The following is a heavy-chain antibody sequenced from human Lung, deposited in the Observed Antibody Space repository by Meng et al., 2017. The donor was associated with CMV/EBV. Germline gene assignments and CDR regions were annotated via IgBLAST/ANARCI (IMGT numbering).Heavy chain of an antibody. CDR1: GFTFRTYA. CDR3: AKELHSGWSYYFDY. Sequence: SCAASGFTFRTYAMSWVRQVPGKGLEWVSSISGSGGTTHYVDSVKGRFTISKDTSRDTLYLQMNSLRAEDTAVYYCAKELHSGWSYYFDYWGQGAXVTVSS. J-gene: IGHJ4*02. V-gene: IGHV3-23*01. CDR2: ISGSGGTT. D-gene: IGHD6-19*01.